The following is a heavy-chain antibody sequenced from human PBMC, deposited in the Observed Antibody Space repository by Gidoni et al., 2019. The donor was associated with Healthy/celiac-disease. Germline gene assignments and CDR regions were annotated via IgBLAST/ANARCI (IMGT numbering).Heavy chain of an antibody. D-gene: IGHD3-9*01. CDR2: IYYSGST. CDR1: GGSISSSSYY. J-gene: IGHJ4*02. CDR3: ARQPYYYILTGYYWTFYYFDY. V-gene: IGHV4-39*01. Sequence: QLQLQASGPGLVKPSETLSLTCTVSGGSISSSSYYWGWIRQPPGKGLEWIGSIYYSGSTYYNPSLKSRVTISVDTSKNHFSLKLSSVTAADTAVYYCARQPYYYILTGYYWTFYYFDYWGQGTLVTVSS.